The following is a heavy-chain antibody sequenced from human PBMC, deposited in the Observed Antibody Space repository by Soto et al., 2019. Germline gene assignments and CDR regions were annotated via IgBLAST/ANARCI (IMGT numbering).Heavy chain of an antibody. CDR1: GGSFSGYY. CDR3: ARGATSSIAARPYYYYYYMDV. Sequence: SETLSLTCAVYGGSFSGYYWSWIRQPPGKGLEWIGEINHSGSTNYSPSLKSRVTISVDTSKNQFSLKLSSVTAADTAVYYCARGATSSIAARPYYYYYYMDVWGKGTTVTVSS. J-gene: IGHJ6*03. V-gene: IGHV4-34*01. CDR2: INHSGST. D-gene: IGHD6-6*01.